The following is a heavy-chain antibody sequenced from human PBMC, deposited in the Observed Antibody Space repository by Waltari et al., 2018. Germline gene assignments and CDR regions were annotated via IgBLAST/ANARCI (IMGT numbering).Heavy chain of an antibody. Sequence: QVQLVQSGAEVKKPGASVKVSCKASGYTFTSYYIHWVRQAPGQGLEWMGIIKPSGDKRSYAQKFQGRVTMTGDTSTSTVYMELSSLRSEDTAIYYCAREVGGWYFDYWGQGTLVTVSS. V-gene: IGHV1-46*01. J-gene: IGHJ4*02. CDR1: GYTFTSYY. CDR2: IKPSGDKR. CDR3: AREVGGWYFDY. D-gene: IGHD3-10*01.